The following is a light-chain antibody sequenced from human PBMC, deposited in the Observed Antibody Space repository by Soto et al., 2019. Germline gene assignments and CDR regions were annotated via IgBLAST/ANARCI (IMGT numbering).Light chain of an antibody. CDR2: AAT. Sequence: DIQMTQSPSSLSASVGDRVTITCRASQGIGNYLAWYQQKPGRVPKLLIHAATTLQSGVPSRFSGSGTGTDFTLTISSLQPEDAAIYFCQKCNSPPPFTFGPGTKVDI. J-gene: IGKJ3*01. CDR1: QGIGNY. V-gene: IGKV1-27*01. CDR3: QKCNSPPPFT.